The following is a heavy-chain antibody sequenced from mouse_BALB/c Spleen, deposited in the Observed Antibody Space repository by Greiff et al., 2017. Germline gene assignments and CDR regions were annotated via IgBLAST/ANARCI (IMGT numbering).Heavy chain of an antibody. D-gene: IGHD2-3*01. CDR1: GDSITSGY. CDR3: ASRDGYPFAY. CDR2: ISYSGST. V-gene: IGHV3-8*02. Sequence: EVQLEESGPSLVKPSQTLSLTCSVTGDSITSGYWHWVRKFPGNKLEYMGYISYSGSTYYNPSLKSRISITQDTSKNQYYLQLNSVTTEDTATYYCASRDGYPFAYWGQGTLVTVSA. J-gene: IGHJ3*01.